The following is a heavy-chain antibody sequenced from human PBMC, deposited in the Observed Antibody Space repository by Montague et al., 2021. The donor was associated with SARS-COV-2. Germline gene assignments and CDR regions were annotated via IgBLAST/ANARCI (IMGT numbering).Heavy chain of an antibody. CDR3: ARNPGEYYGMDV. CDR2: IYSSGSI. V-gene: IGHV4-4*07. J-gene: IGHJ6*02. D-gene: IGHD3-16*01. Sequence: SETLSLTCSVSGGSIRSYYWSWIRQPAGKGLEWIGRIYSSGSINYNPSLKTRITLSVDTSKNQLSLRLNSVTAADTAVYYCARNPGEYYGMDVWGQGTTVTV. CDR1: GGSIRSYY.